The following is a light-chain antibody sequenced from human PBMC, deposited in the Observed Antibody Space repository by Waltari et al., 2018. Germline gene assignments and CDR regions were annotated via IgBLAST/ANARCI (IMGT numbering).Light chain of an antibody. CDR2: EDD. V-gene: IGLV2-23*01. CDR3: CSYAGDVTYV. CDR1: SRDIGKYNH. Sequence: QSALTQPASASGPPGQSITISCTGTSRDIGKYNHASWYQQHPGKAPKLIIFEDDKRPFGVSSRFSASKSGNTASLIIAGLQVDDEADYFCCSYAGDVTYVFGAGTKVTVL. J-gene: IGLJ1*01.